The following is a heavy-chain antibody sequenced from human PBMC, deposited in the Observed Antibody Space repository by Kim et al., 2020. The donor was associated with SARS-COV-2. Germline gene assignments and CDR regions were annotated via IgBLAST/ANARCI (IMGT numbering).Heavy chain of an antibody. CDR3: TRVVVPAAKNGMDV. V-gene: IGHV3-49*04. Sequence: GGSLRLSCTASGFTFGDYAMSWVRQAPGKGLEWVGFIRSKAYGGTTEYAASVKGRFTISRDDSKSIAYLQMNSLKTEDTAVYYCTRVVVPAAKNGMDVWGQGTTVTVSS. D-gene: IGHD2-2*01. CDR1: GFTFGDYA. J-gene: IGHJ6*02. CDR2: IRSKAYGGTT.